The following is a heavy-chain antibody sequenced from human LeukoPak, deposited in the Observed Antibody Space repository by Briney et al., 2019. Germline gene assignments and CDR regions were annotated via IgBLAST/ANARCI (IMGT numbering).Heavy chain of an antibody. J-gene: IGHJ4*02. CDR3: AKGGTHYYGSGEGVDY. D-gene: IGHD3-10*01. Sequence: HSGGSLRLSCAASGFTFSSYWMHWVRQAPGKGLVWVSRINSDGSSTSYVDSVKGRFTISRDNAKNTLYLQMNSLRAEDTAVYYCAKGGTHYYGSGEGVDYWGQGTLVTVSS. CDR2: INSDGSST. V-gene: IGHV3-74*01. CDR1: GFTFSSYW.